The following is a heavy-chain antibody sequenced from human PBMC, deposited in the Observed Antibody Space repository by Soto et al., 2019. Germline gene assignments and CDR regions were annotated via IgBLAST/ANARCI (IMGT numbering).Heavy chain of an antibody. CDR3: ARDSDCHSTSCFFPPHV. V-gene: IGHV3-21*06. D-gene: IGHD2-2*01. CDR2: ISGGGSYI. Sequence: GGSLRLSCSASGFTFSDENMSWVRQVPGKGLEWVSGISGGGSYIFYADSVEGRFSISRDNPKNSLFLEMNSLRVEDTAVYYCARDSDCHSTSCFFPPHVWGQGTTVTVSS. CDR1: GFTFSDEN. J-gene: IGHJ6*02.